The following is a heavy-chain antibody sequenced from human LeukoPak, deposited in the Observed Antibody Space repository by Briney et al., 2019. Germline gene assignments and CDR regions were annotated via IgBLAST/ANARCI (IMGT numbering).Heavy chain of an antibody. CDR2: IYYSGST. D-gene: IGHD4-17*01. J-gene: IGHJ3*02. CDR3: ARADYGDLLDAFDI. Sequence: SETLSLTCTVSGGSISSSSYYWGWIRQPPGKGLEWIGSIYYSGSTYYNPSLKSRVTISVDTSKNQFSLKLSSVTAADTAVYYCARADYGDLLDAFDIWGQGTMVTVSS. CDR1: GGSISSSSYY. V-gene: IGHV4-39*07.